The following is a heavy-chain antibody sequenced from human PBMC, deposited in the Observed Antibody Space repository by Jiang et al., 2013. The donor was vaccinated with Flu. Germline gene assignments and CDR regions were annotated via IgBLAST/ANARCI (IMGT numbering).Heavy chain of an antibody. CDR3: AREGDYGDYVDAFDI. V-gene: IGHV3-30-3*01. Sequence: WVRPGVQARGVEWVAVISYDGSNKYYADSVKGRFTISRDNSKNTLYLQMNSLRAEDTAVYYCAREGDYGDYVDAFDIWGQGTMVTVSS. CDR2: ISYDGSNK. D-gene: IGHD4-17*01. J-gene: IGHJ3*02.